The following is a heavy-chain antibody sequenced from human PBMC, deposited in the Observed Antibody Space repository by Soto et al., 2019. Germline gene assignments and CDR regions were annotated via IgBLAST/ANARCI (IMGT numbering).Heavy chain of an antibody. CDR1: GYTFNSYA. CDR3: ARVPASPVDTAMFV. J-gene: IGHJ4*02. D-gene: IGHD5-18*01. V-gene: IGHV1-3*01. CDR2: INAGNGNT. Sequence: EASVKVSCKASGYTFNSYAMHWVRQAPGQRLEWMGWINAGNGNTKYSQKFQGRVTITRDTSASTAYMELSSLRSEDTAVYYCARVPASPVDTAMFVWGQGTLVTVSS.